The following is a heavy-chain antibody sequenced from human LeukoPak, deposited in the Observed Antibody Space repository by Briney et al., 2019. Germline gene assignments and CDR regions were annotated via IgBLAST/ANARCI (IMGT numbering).Heavy chain of an antibody. D-gene: IGHD3-22*01. CDR2: IYSGGTI. CDR1: GFTARTNS. J-gene: IGHJ3*01. Sequence: GGSLSLSCAASGFTARTNSMSWVRKAQGKGLDWASVIYSGGTICYADSVKGRFTISRDNSRDTLHLRMNSLRVDDTAVYYCVRAVHHLFYSDSSGYYGDAFDVWGQATVVTVSS. CDR3: VRAVHHLFYSDSSGYYGDAFDV. V-gene: IGHV3-53*01.